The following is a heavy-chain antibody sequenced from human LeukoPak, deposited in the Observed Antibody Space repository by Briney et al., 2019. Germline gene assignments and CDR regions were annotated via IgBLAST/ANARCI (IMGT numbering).Heavy chain of an antibody. CDR2: ISSSSSYI. V-gene: IGHV3-21*01. J-gene: IGHJ4*02. D-gene: IGHD3-10*01. CDR1: GFTFTSHS. CDR3: ARAKPKNMVRGLIMRRESRYYFDY. Sequence: PGGSLRLSCAASGFTFTSHSLNWVRQAPGKGLEWVSSISSSSSYIYYADSVKGRFSISRDNARNSLYLQMNSLTAEDTAVYYCARAKPKNMVRGLIMRRESRYYFDYWGQGTLVTVSS.